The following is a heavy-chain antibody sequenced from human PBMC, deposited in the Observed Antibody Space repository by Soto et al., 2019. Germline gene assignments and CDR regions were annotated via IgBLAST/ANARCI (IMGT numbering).Heavy chain of an antibody. Sequence: SETLSLTCAVSGGSISSSNWWSWVRQPPGKGLEWIGEMYHSGSTNYNPSLKSRVTISVDKSKNQCSLKLSSVTAPDTAVYYCAREGDDYDILTGYLHVWGQGTTVTVSS. CDR1: GGSISSSNW. CDR3: AREGDDYDILTGYLHV. CDR2: MYHSGST. D-gene: IGHD3-9*01. J-gene: IGHJ6*02. V-gene: IGHV4-4*02.